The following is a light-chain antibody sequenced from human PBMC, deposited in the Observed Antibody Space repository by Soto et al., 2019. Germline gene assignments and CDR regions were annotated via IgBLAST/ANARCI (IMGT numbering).Light chain of an antibody. V-gene: IGLV1-44*01. CDR2: SNN. CDR1: SSNIGSNT. CDR3: AAWDDSLNGLVV. J-gene: IGLJ2*01. Sequence: QSVLTQPPSASGTPGQRVTISCSGSSSNIGSNTVNWYQQLPGTATKLLLYSNNQRPSGVPDRFPGSKSGTSDSLAISGLQSADEADYYCAAWDDSLNGLVVFGGGTKVTVL.